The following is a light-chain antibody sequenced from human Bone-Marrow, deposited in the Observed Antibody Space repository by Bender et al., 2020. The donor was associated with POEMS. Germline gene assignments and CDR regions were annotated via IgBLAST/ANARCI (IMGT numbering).Light chain of an antibody. CDR3: SSSAGTKSVV. CDR1: SSDVGNYNY. CDR2: DVS. Sequence: QSALTQPASVSGSPGQSITISCTGTSSDVGNYNYVSWYQQHPGKAPKLIIYDVSDRPSGVSNRFSGSKSGNTASLTISGLQAEDEADYYCSSSAGTKSVVFGGGTKLAVL. V-gene: IGLV2-14*01. J-gene: IGLJ2*01.